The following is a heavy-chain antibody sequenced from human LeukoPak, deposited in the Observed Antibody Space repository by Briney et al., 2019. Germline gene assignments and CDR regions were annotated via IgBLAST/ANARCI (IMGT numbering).Heavy chain of an antibody. CDR3: GRESFGGHCSRTGCYQYTWVDR. CDR2: IHKSGST. D-gene: IGHD2-2*01. Sequence: SETLSLTCTASGGSISSLYWTWTRQPPGKGLEWIGNIHKSGSTNYNPSLKSRVTISVDTAKNQFSLRLNSVTAADTAVYYCGRESFGGHCSRTGCYQYTWVDRWAQGSLVTVSS. CDR1: GGSISSLY. V-gene: IGHV4-59*11. J-gene: IGHJ5*02.